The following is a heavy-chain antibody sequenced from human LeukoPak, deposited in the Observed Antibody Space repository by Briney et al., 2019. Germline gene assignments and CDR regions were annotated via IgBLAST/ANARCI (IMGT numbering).Heavy chain of an antibody. CDR3: AGEIGYCSSTSCPPDY. V-gene: IGHV4-4*07. CDR2: ISTSGST. CDR1: GGSISSYY. D-gene: IGHD2-2*01. Sequence: SETLSLTCTVSGGSISSYYWSWIRQPAGKGPEWIGRISTSGSTNYSPSLKSRVSMSVDTSKNQFSLKLNSVTAADTAVYYCAGEIGYCSSTSCPPDYWGQGTLVTVSS. J-gene: IGHJ4*02.